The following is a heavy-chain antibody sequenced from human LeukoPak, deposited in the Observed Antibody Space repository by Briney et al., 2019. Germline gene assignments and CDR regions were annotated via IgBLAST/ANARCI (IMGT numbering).Heavy chain of an antibody. CDR3: AKEGAEEQWLAVPSHQYYFDY. V-gene: IGHV3-30*18. J-gene: IGHJ4*02. CDR1: GFTFSSYG. CDR2: ISYDGSNK. D-gene: IGHD6-19*01. Sequence: GGSLRLSCAASGFTFSSYGMHWVRQAPGKGLEWVAVISYDGSNKYYADSVKGRFTISRDNSKNTLYLQMNSLRAEDTAVYYCAKEGAEEQWLAVPSHQYYFDYWGQGTLVTVSS.